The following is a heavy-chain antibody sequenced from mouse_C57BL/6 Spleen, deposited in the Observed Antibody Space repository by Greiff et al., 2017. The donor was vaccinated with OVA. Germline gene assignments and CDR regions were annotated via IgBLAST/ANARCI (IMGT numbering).Heavy chain of an antibody. Sequence: VQLQQSGAELVRPGASVTLSCKASGYTFTDYEMHWVKQTPVHGLEWIGAIDPETGGSAYNQKFKGKAILTADKSSSTAYMELRSLTSEDSAVYYGTRGLLRPYAMDYWGQGTSVTVSS. J-gene: IGHJ4*01. CDR3: TRGLLRPYAMDY. D-gene: IGHD2-3*01. CDR2: IDPETGGS. CDR1: GYTFTDYE. V-gene: IGHV1-15*01.